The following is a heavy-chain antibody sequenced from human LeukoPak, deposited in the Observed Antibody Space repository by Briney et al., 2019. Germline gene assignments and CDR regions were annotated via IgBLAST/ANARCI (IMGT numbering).Heavy chain of an antibody. J-gene: IGHJ4*02. V-gene: IGHV1-8*01. CDR3: ARDVRQQLGEDY. CDR1: GYTFTSYD. Sequence: ASVKVSCKASGYTFTSYDINWVRQATGQGLEWMGWMNPNSGNTGYAQKFQGRVTMTRNTSISTAYMELSSLRSDDTAVYYCARDVRQQLGEDYWGQGTLVTVSS. CDR2: MNPNSGNT. D-gene: IGHD6-13*01.